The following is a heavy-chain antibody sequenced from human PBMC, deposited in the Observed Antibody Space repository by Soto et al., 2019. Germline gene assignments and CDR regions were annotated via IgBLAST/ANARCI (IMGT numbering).Heavy chain of an antibody. J-gene: IGHJ4*02. V-gene: IGHV4-61*01. CDR1: GGSVSSGSYY. CDR2: IYYSGST. CDR3: ARGCMAAAGAAAGFFWSECFDY. Sequence: PSETLSLTCTVSGGSVSSGSYYWSWIRQPPGKGLEWIGYIYYSGSTNYNPSLKSRVTISVDTSKNQFSLKLSSVTAADTAVYYCARGCMAAAGAAAGFFWSECFDYWGQGTLVTAPQ. D-gene: IGHD6-13*01.